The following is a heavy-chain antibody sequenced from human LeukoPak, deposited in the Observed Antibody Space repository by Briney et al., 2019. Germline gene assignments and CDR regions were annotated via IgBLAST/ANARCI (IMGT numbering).Heavy chain of an antibody. Sequence: GRSLRLSCAASGFTFSSYGMHWVRQAPGKGLEWVAVISYDGSNKFYADSVKGRFTISRDNSKNTLYLQMNSLRAEDTAVYYCARGPGLYDFWSGYLGYWGQGTLVTVSS. D-gene: IGHD3-3*01. V-gene: IGHV3-30*03. J-gene: IGHJ4*02. CDR3: ARGPGLYDFWSGYLGY. CDR2: ISYDGSNK. CDR1: GFTFSSYG.